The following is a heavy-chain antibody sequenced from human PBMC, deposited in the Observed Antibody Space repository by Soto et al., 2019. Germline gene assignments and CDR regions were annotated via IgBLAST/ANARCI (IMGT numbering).Heavy chain of an antibody. CDR2: VWHDGSND. Sequence: QERLVEAGGGVVQPGTTLRLYCKGTGFTFSNYGIHWVRQAPGKGLEWGGFVWHDGSNDYYADSLKGRSTISRDNSKNAVCHRTGSLRAEESALYYCVRDQWRTTRCYPDYFGPWGQATLVTVSS. D-gene: IGHD2-2*01. CDR1: GFTFSNYG. CDR3: VRDQWRTTRCYPDYFGP. J-gene: IGHJ5*02. V-gene: IGHV3-33*08.